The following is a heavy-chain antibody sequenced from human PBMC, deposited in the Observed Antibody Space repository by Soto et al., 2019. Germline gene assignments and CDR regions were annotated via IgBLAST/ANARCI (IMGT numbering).Heavy chain of an antibody. CDR2: IYYSGST. CDR3: ASPGYSRRLHNYGMDV. Sequence: SETLSLTCTVSGGSISSSSYYWGWIRQPPGKGLEWIGSIYYSGSTYYNPSLKSRVTISVDTSKNQFSLKLSSVTAADTAVYYCASPGYSRRLHNYGMDVWGQGTTVTVS. CDR1: GGSISSSSYY. D-gene: IGHD6-13*01. V-gene: IGHV4-39*01. J-gene: IGHJ6*02.